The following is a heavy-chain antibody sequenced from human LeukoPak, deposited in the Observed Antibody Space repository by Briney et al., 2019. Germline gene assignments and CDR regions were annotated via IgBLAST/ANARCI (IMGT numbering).Heavy chain of an antibody. J-gene: IGHJ4*02. Sequence: SETLSLTCTVSGGSISSSSYYWGWIRQPPGKGLEWIGSIYYSGSTYYNPSLKSRVTISVDTSKNPFSLKLSSVTAADTAVYYCARLLIREVYFDYWGQGTLVTVSS. CDR1: GGSISSSSYY. CDR2: IYYSGST. V-gene: IGHV4-39*01. CDR3: ARLLIREVYFDY.